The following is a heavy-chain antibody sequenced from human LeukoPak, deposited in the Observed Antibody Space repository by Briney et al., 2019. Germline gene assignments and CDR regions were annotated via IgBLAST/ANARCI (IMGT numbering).Heavy chain of an antibody. CDR3: ARDLSERCSIAY. CDR1: GFTFSSYA. D-gene: IGHD2-8*01. Sequence: PGGSLRLSCAASGFTFSSYAIQWVRQAPGKGLEWVAFISYDGGDKRYAESVKGRITISRDNSRKTLYLQMHSLGPEDTAIYYCARDLSERCSIAYWGQGTLVTVSS. J-gene: IGHJ4*02. CDR2: ISYDGGDK. V-gene: IGHV3-30-3*01.